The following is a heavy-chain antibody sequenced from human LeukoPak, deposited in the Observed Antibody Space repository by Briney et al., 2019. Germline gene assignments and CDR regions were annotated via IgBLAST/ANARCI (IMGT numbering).Heavy chain of an antibody. D-gene: IGHD2-15*01. J-gene: IGHJ4*02. CDR1: VVTFSSYN. V-gene: IGHV3-21*01. CDR2: ISRTGSYI. CDR3: ARVLETDCSGGSCYSGLDY. Sequence: PVGSLRLSCAASVVTFSSYNMNWVRQAPGRGLECVSSISRTGSYIYYAEPVKGRFTISRDNAQNSLYLQMNGQRVEDTAVYYCARVLETDCSGGSCYSGLDYCGQGTLVTVSS.